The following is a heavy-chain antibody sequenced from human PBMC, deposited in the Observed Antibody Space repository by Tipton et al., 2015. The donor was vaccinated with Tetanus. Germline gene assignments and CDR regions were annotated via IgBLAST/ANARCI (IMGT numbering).Heavy chain of an antibody. D-gene: IGHD5-18*01. CDR3: ARVGISQNAYSYVYRGLDV. CDR1: GFTFSTNA. Sequence: QLVQSGGGVVQPGRSLRLSCAAPGFTFSTNAMHWVRQAPGKGLEWVAAIWNDGSYKYYADSVEGRFTVARDNSKNALYLEMNSLRAEDTAVYYCARVGISQNAYSYVYRGLDVWGQGTTVTVSS. V-gene: IGHV3-33*01. CDR2: IWNDGSYK. J-gene: IGHJ6*02.